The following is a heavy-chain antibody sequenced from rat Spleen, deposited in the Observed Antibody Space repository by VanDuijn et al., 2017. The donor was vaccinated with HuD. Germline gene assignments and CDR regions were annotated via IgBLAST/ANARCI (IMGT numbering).Heavy chain of an antibody. Sequence: QVQLKESGPGLVQPSQTLSLTCTVAGFSLTSYNVHWVRQPPGKGLEWMGVIWNTGGTQYNSALKSRLSISKDTSKSQVFLKIYSLQTEDTAIYFCTREGHTMDRATYWFAYWGQGVMVTVSS. D-gene: IGHD1-9*01. V-gene: IGHV2-41*01. CDR3: TREGHTMDRATYWFAY. CDR1: GFSLTSYN. CDR2: IWNTGGT. J-gene: IGHJ2*01.